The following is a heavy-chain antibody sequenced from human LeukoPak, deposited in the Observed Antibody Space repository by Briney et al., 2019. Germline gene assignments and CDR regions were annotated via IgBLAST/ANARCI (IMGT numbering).Heavy chain of an antibody. J-gene: IGHJ4*02. D-gene: IGHD1-26*01. CDR2: INQDASEK. CDR3: ARGSSGRYFAFIDY. Sequence: PGGSLRLSCAASGFTFSSFNMNWVRQAPGKGLEWVASINQDASEKYYVDSVKGRFTISRDNAKNSLYLQMNSLRVEDTAVYYCARGSSGRYFAFIDYWGQGILVTVSS. V-gene: IGHV3-7*01. CDR1: GFTFSSFN.